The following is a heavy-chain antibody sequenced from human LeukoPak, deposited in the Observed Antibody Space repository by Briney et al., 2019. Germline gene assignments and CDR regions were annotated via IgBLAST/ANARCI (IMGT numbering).Heavy chain of an antibody. CDR1: GFTFSSYS. V-gene: IGHV3-21*01. J-gene: IGHJ4*02. D-gene: IGHD6-6*01. CDR3: AREGQLGNFDY. Sequence: GGSLRLSCAASGFTFSSYSMNWVRQAPGKGLEWVSSISSSSSYIYYADSVKGRFTISRDNAKNSLYLQMNSLRAEDTAVYYCAREGQLGNFDYWGQGTLVTVPS. CDR2: ISSSSSYI.